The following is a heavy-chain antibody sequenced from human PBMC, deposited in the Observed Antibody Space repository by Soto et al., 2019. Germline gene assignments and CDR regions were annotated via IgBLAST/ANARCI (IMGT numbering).Heavy chain of an antibody. CDR2: IVVGSGNT. D-gene: IGHD6-13*01. V-gene: IGHV1-58*01. J-gene: IGHJ3*02. Sequence: QMQLVQSGPEVKKPGTSVKVSCKASGFTFTSSAVQWVRQARGQRLEWIGWIVVGSGNTNYAQKFQERVTITRDMSTSTAYMELSSLRSEDTAVYYCAAPSLAAAGTVAFDIWGQGTMVTVSS. CDR3: AAPSLAAAGTVAFDI. CDR1: GFTFTSSA.